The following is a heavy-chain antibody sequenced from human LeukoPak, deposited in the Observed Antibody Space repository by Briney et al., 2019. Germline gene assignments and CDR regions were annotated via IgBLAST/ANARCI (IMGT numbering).Heavy chain of an antibody. V-gene: IGHV3-23*01. D-gene: IGHD3-9*01. CDR2: ISGSGGST. CDR3: ANPAYYDIVTGYGT. CDR1: GFTFSSYA. Sequence: GGSLRLSCAASGFTFSSYAMSWVRQAPGKGLEWVSAISGSGGSTYYADSVRGRFTISRDNSKNTLYLQMNSLRAEDTAVYYCANPAYYDIVTGYGTWGQGTLVTVSS. J-gene: IGHJ4*02.